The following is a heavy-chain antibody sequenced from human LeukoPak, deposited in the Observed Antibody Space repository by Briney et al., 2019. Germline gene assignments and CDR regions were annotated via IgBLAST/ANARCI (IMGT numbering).Heavy chain of an antibody. D-gene: IGHD6-19*01. Sequence: SETLSLTCAVYGGSFSSYYWSWIRQPPGKGLEWIGYIYYSGSTNYNPSLKSRVTISVDTSKNQFSLKLSSVTAADTAVYYCAREAPLLGIAVAGSPIYYYYMDVWGKGTTVTISS. J-gene: IGHJ6*03. V-gene: IGHV4-59*01. CDR2: IYYSGST. CDR3: AREAPLLGIAVAGSPIYYYYMDV. CDR1: GGSFSSYY.